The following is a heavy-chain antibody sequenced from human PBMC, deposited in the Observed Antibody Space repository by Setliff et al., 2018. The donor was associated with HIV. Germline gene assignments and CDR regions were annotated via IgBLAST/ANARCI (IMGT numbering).Heavy chain of an antibody. CDR3: ARTITMIQWGYYYYYMDV. J-gene: IGHJ6*03. V-gene: IGHV3-7*01. D-gene: IGHD3-22*01. CDR1: GFTFSSYW. Sequence: GESLTISCAASGFTFSSYWMSWVRQAPGKGLEWVANIKQDGSEKYYVDSVKGRFTISRDNAKNSMSLQMDSLRAEDTAVYYCARTITMIQWGYYYYYMDVWGKGATVTVSS. CDR2: IKQDGSEK.